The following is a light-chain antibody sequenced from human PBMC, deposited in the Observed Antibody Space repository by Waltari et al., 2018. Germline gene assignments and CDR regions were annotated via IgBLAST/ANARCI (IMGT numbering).Light chain of an antibody. CDR1: SSNIGSNT. CDR3: AAWDDSLNGPV. V-gene: IGLV1-44*01. J-gene: IGLJ2*01. Sequence: QSVLTQPPSASGTPGQRVTISCSGSSSNIGSNTVTWYQQLPGTAPKLLIYSNNQRPSGVPDRFSGSKSGTSASLVISGLQSEDEADYYCAAWDDSLNGPVFGGGTKLTVL. CDR2: SNN.